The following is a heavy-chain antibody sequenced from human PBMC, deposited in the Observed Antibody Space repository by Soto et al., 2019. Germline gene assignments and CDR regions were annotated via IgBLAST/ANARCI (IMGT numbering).Heavy chain of an antibody. CDR1: GVSVSSGSYY. Sequence: QVQLKESGPGLVKPSETLSLTCTFSGVSVSSGSYYWSWIRQPPGKGLEWIGYIYYSGSTNYNHSLKSRVTIEVATSKNQFSLKLSAVTAADTAVYYCARDEPRPQQQLVRRGYYYGGMDVWVQGTTVTVSS. V-gene: IGHV4-61*01. CDR3: ARDEPRPQQQLVRRGYYYGGMDV. D-gene: IGHD6-13*01. J-gene: IGHJ6*02. CDR2: IYYSGST.